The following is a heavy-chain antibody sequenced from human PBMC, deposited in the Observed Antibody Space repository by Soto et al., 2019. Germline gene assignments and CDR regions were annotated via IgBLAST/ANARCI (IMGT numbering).Heavy chain of an antibody. CDR2: IYYSGST. CDR1: GGSISSSSYY. D-gene: IGHD1-26*01. J-gene: IGHJ6*02. CDR3: ARRGGSSRYYYYGMDV. Sequence: TSETLSLTCTVSGGSISSSSYYWGWIRQPPGKGLEWIGSIYYSGSTYYNPSLKSRVTISVDTSKNQFSLKLSSVTAADTAVYYCARRGGSSRYYYYGMDVWGQGTTVTVSS. V-gene: IGHV4-39*01.